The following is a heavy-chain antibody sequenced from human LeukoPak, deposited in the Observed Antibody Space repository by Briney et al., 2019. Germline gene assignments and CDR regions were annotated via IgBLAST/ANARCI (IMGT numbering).Heavy chain of an antibody. CDR2: IIPIFGTA. D-gene: IGHD2-2*01. J-gene: IGHJ6*03. V-gene: IGHV1-69*05. CDR3: ARALGYCSSTSCFPHPTMDV. Sequence: SVKVSCKASGGTFSSYATSWVRQAPGQGLEWMGGIIPIFGTANYAQKFQGRVTITTDESTSTAYMELSSLRSEDTAVYYCARALGYCSSTSCFPHPTMDVWGKGTTVTVSS. CDR1: GGTFSSYA.